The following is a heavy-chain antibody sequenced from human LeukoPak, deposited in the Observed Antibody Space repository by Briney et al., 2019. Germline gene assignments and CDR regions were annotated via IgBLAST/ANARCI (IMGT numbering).Heavy chain of an antibody. D-gene: IGHD1-7*01. CDR1: GGSISSYY. CDR2: IYYSGST. Sequence: SETLSLTCTVSGGSISSYYWSWIRQPPGKGLEWIGYIYYSGSTNYNPSLKSRVTISVDTSKNQFSLKLSSVTAADTAVYYCARTYWNYVGQWGQGTLVTVSS. J-gene: IGHJ4*02. CDR3: ARTYWNYVGQ. V-gene: IGHV4-59*08.